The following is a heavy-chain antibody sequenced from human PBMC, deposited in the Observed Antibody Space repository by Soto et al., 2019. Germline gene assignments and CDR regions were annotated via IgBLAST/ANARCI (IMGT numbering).Heavy chain of an antibody. CDR1: GGAFSIYA. D-gene: IGHD2-21*02. J-gene: IGHJ5*02. V-gene: IGHV1-69*13. CDR2: IIPIFGTA. Sequence: SVKVSCKASGGAFSIYAISWVRQAPGQGLAWMGGIIPIFGTAHYAQKFQGRVTITADESTSTAYMELSSLRSEDTAVYYCARGGPLVAAALAYCGGDCYSTWFDPWGQGTLVTVSS. CDR3: ARGGPLVAAALAYCGGDCYSTWFDP.